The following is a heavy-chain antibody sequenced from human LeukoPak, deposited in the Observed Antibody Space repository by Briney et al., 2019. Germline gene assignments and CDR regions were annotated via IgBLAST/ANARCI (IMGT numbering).Heavy chain of an antibody. D-gene: IGHD4-11*01. J-gene: IGHJ3*02. CDR2: ISSNGGST. Sequence: GGSLRLSCAASGFTFSSYAMHWVRHAPGKGLEYVSAISSNGGSTYYANSVKGRFTISRDNSKNTLYLQMRSLRAEDMAVYYCASDTVTRGNDAFDIWGQGTMVTVSS. CDR3: ASDTVTRGNDAFDI. CDR1: GFTFSSYA. V-gene: IGHV3-64*01.